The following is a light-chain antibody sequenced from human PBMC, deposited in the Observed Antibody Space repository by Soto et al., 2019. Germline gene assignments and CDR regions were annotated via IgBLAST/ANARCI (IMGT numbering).Light chain of an antibody. CDR2: EVS. Sequence: DIVLTQTPLSSPVTLGQPASISCRSSQSLVHSDGNTYLNWLQQRPGQPPRLLIYEVSNRFSGVPDRFSGSGAGTDFTLEISRVEAEDVGVYYCMQTTQFLLTFGGGTKVEIK. CDR1: QSLVHSDGNTY. J-gene: IGKJ4*01. V-gene: IGKV2-24*01. CDR3: MQTTQFLLT.